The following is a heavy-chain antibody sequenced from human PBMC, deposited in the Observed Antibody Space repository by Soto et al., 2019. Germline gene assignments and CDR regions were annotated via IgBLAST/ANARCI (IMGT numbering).Heavy chain of an antibody. V-gene: IGHV1-69*13. CDR2: IIPIFGTA. Sequence: GASVKVSCKASGGTFSSYAISWVRQAPGQGLEWMGGIIPIFGTANYAQKFQGRVTITADESTCTAYMELSSLRSEDTAVYYCARDERQRGTYGSGSYRSYYGMDVWGQGTTVTVSS. J-gene: IGHJ6*02. D-gene: IGHD3-10*01. CDR3: ARDERQRGTYGSGSYRSYYGMDV. CDR1: GGTFSSYA.